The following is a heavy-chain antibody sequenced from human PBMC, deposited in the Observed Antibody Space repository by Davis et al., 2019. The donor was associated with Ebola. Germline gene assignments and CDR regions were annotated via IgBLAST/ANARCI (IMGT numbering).Heavy chain of an antibody. CDR2: INHSGST. CDR3: ARGGGNLDY. J-gene: IGHJ4*02. V-gene: IGHV4-34*01. Sequence: PSETLSLTCAVYGGSFGGYYWSWIRQPPGKGLEWIGEINHSGSTNYNPSLKSRVTISVDTSKNQFALELSSVTAADTAVYYCARGGGNLDYWGQGTLVTVSS. D-gene: IGHD4-23*01. CDR1: GGSFGGYY.